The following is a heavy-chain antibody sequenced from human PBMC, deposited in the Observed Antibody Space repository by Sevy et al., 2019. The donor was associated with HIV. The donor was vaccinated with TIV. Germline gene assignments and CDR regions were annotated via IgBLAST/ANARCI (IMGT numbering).Heavy chain of an antibody. Sequence: GGSLRLSCAASGFTFSSYAMHWVRQAPGKGLQWVAVISYDGSKKFYADSVKGRFTISRDNSNNTPYLQMNSLRPEDTAAYYWARGPGLDGYPYDWEVDDWGQGTLVTVSS. CDR2: ISYDGSKK. CDR1: GFTFSSYA. D-gene: IGHD2-2*03. J-gene: IGHJ4*02. CDR3: ARGPGLDGYPYDWEVDD. V-gene: IGHV3-30-3*01.